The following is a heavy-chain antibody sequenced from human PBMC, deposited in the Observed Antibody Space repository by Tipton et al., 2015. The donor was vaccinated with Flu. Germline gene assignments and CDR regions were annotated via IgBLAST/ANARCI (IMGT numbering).Heavy chain of an antibody. D-gene: IGHD7-27*01. Sequence: LRLSCIVSGDYISDYYWNWIRQSPGGGLEWPGYIHHTGKTNQNPSLKSRLTVSVDTSRNQFSLTLNSVTAADTAVYFCARGNWGGAFDTWGQGTMVTVSS. CDR3: ARGNWGGAFDT. CDR1: GDYISDYY. J-gene: IGHJ3*02. V-gene: IGHV4-59*01. CDR2: IHHTGKT.